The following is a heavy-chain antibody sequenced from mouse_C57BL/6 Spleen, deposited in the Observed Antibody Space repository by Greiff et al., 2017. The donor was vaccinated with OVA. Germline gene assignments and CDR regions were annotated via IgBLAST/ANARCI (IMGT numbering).Heavy chain of an antibody. J-gene: IGHJ4*01. CDR2: IYPGSGST. CDR1: GYTFTSYW. V-gene: IGHV1-55*01. D-gene: IGHD1-1*01. CDR3: ARPTFYAIDY. Sequence: QVQLQQPGAELVKPGASVKMSCKASGYTFTSYWITWVKQRPGQGLAWIGDIYPGSGSTNYNEKFKSQDTLTVDTSSSTAYMQLSSLTSEDSAVYYCARPTFYAIDYWGQGTSVTVSS.